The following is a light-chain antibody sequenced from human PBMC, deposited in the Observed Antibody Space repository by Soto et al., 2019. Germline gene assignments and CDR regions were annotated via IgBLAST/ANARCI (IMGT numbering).Light chain of an antibody. CDR2: DAS. J-gene: IGKJ1*01. CDR1: QSISSW. CDR3: QQYNSYQGT. Sequence: DIQMTQSPSTLSASVGDRVTITCRASQSISSWLAWYQQKPGKAPKLLIYDASSLEGGVPSRFSGSGSGTEFTLTISSLQPDDFATYYCQQYNSYQGTFGQGTKVEIK. V-gene: IGKV1-5*01.